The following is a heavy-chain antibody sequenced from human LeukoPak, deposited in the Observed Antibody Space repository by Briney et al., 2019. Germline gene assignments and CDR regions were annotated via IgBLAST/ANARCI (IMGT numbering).Heavy chain of an antibody. J-gene: IGHJ4*02. V-gene: IGHV4-4*07. Sequence: SETLSLTCTVSGGSISSYYWSWIRQPAGKGLEWIGRIYTSGSTNYNPSLKSRVTMSVDTSKNQFSLKLSSVTAADTAVYYCASGWRSGHDLLYWGQGTLVTVSS. D-gene: IGHD5-12*01. CDR1: GGSISSYY. CDR2: IYTSGST. CDR3: ASGWRSGHDLLY.